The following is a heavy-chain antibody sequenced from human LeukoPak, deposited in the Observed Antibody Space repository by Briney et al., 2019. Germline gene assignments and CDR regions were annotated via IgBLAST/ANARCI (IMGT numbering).Heavy chain of an antibody. Sequence: GGSLRLSCAASGFTFSSYEMNWVRQAPGKGLEWVSYISSSSSYTNYADSVKGRFTISRDNAKNSLYLQMNSLRAEDTAVYYCARDRGNRCSSTSCYAADYWGQGTLVTVSS. CDR2: ISSSSSYT. V-gene: IGHV3-21*05. J-gene: IGHJ4*02. D-gene: IGHD2-2*01. CDR1: GFTFSSYE. CDR3: ARDRGNRCSSTSCYAADY.